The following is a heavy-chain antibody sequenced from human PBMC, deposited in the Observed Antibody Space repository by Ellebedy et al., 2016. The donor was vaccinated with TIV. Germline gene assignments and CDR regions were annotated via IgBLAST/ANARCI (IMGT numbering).Heavy chain of an antibody. Sequence: GGSLRLXXAASGFTFSSYWMSWVRQAPGKGLEWVANIKQDGSEKYYVDSVKGRFTISRDNAKNSLYLQMNSLRAEDTAVYYCATYYYDSSGYYYGDYWGQGTLVTVSS. J-gene: IGHJ4*02. CDR1: GFTFSSYW. CDR2: IKQDGSEK. CDR3: ATYYYDSSGYYYGDY. D-gene: IGHD3-22*01. V-gene: IGHV3-7*01.